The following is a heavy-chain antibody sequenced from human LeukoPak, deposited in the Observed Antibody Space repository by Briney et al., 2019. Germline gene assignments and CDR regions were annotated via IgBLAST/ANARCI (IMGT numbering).Heavy chain of an antibody. D-gene: IGHD6-19*01. CDR3: AKDGSGWFTTGWFDP. CDR2: ISDDGKYI. Sequence: GGSLRLSCAASGFTFSRYSMNWVRQAPGKGLEWVSSISDDGKYIYYADSVKGRFSISRDNARNSLYLQMNSLRAEDTAVYYCAKDGSGWFTTGWFDPWGQGTLVTVSS. J-gene: IGHJ5*02. V-gene: IGHV3-21*06. CDR1: GFTFSRYS.